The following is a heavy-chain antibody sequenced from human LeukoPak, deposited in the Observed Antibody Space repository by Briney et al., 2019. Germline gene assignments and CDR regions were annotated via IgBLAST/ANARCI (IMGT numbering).Heavy chain of an antibody. CDR3: ARLVIP. CDR2: ISSTGST. V-gene: IGHV4-61*02. Sequence: PSETLSLTCTVSGGSISSGGHYWSWIRQPAGKGLKYLGRISSTGSTNYNPSLRSRVTISADTSKNHFSLKLTSVTAADTAVYYCARLVIPWGQGILVTVSS. CDR1: GGSISSGGHY. J-gene: IGHJ5*02. D-gene: IGHD3-10*01.